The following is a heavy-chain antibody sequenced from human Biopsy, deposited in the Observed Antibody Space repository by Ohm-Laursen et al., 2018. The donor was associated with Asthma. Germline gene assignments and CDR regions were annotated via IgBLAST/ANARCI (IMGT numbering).Heavy chain of an antibody. Sequence: SVKVSCKASRYTFTSYDINWVRQATGQGLEWMGGIIPMFGTTKYAQKFQARVSITADEATSTVYMELSSLRSEDTAVYYCARVLTTEEGDTWFDPWGQGTLVTVSS. CDR1: RYTFTSYD. J-gene: IGHJ5*02. V-gene: IGHV1-69*13. D-gene: IGHD4-11*01. CDR2: IIPMFGTT. CDR3: ARVLTTEEGDTWFDP.